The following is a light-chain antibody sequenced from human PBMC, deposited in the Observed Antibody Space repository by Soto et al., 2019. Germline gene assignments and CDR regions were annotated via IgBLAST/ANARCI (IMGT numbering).Light chain of an antibody. V-gene: IGLV2-8*01. CDR3: SSYAGSNNLV. Sequence: QSALTQPPSASGSPGQSVTISCTGTRRGLGGYHYVSLYQPHPGKAPKLLIYEVNKRPSGVPDRFPGSKSGNTASLTVSGLQAEDEADYYCSSYAGSNNLVFGGGTKLTVL. J-gene: IGLJ2*01. CDR1: RRGLGGYHY. CDR2: EVN.